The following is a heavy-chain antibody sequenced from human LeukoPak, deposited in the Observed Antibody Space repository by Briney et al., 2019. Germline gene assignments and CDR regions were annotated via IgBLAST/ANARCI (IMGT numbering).Heavy chain of an antibody. D-gene: IGHD3-22*01. CDR1: GGTFSSYA. Sequence: SVKVSCKASGGTFSSYAISWVRQAPGQGLEWMGGIIPIFGTANYALKFQGRVTITADKSTSTAYMELSSLRSEDTAVYYCARDLSYYDSSGDLYNWFDPWGQGTLVTVSS. CDR3: ARDLSYYDSSGDLYNWFDP. J-gene: IGHJ5*02. CDR2: IIPIFGTA. V-gene: IGHV1-69*06.